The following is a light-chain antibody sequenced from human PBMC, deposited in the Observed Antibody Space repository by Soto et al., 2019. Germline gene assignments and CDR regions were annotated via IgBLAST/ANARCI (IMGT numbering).Light chain of an antibody. V-gene: IGKV4-1*01. CDR1: QSILFSSNNKNY. J-gene: IGKJ4*01. CDR2: WAS. Sequence: DIVMTQSPDSLAVSLGERATINCKSSQSILFSSNNKNYLTWYQQKPGQPPKPLIYWASTRESGVPDRFSGNGSETDFTLTISSLQAEDVAVYYCQQYYSTPVTFGGGTKVEIK. CDR3: QQYYSTPVT.